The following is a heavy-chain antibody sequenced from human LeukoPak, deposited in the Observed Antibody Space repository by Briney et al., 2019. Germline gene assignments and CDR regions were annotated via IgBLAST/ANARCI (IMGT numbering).Heavy chain of an antibody. Sequence: PSETLSLTCAVYGGSFSGYYWSWLRQPPGKGLEWIGEINHSGSTHYNPSLKSRVIISVDTSKNQFSLKLSSVTAADTAVYYGARGQWYGDYGLDYWGQGTLVTVSS. CDR2: INHSGST. CDR3: ARGQWYGDYGLDY. V-gene: IGHV4-34*01. CDR1: GGSFSGYY. D-gene: IGHD4-17*01. J-gene: IGHJ4*02.